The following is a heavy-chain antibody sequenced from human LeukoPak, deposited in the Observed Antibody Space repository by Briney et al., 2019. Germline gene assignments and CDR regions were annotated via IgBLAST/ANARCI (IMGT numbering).Heavy chain of an antibody. V-gene: IGHV3-23*01. J-gene: IGHJ4*02. CDR3: AKSRSGGGSCYNY. CDR1: GFILSNYA. CDR2: ISGSDDST. D-gene: IGHD2-15*01. Sequence: PGGSLRLSCAASGFILSNYAMSWVRQAPGKGLEWVSTISGSDDSTYYADSVRGRFTISRDNSKNTLYLQMNSLRAEDTAVYYCAKSRSGGGSCYNYWGQGTLVTVSS.